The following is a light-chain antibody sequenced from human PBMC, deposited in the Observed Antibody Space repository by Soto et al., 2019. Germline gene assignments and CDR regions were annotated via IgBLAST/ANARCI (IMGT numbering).Light chain of an antibody. CDR1: SSNIGAGYD. V-gene: IGLV1-40*01. CDR2: GNT. J-gene: IGLJ3*02. CDR3: QSHDSSLNSWV. Sequence: QSVLTQPPSMSGAPGQRVTISCTGSSSNIGAGYDVHWYQHLPGTAPKLLIYGNTNRPSGVPDRFSGSKTGTSTSLAITGLQAEDEDYYYCQSHDSSLNSWVFGGGTQLTVL.